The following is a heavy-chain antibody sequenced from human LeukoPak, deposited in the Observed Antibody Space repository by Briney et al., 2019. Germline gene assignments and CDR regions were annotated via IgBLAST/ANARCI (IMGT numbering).Heavy chain of an antibody. CDR1: GFTFDDYA. J-gene: IGHJ6*02. CDR2: ISWNSGSI. CDR3: AKDINYYDSSGYAYYGMDV. V-gene: IGHV3-9*01. Sequence: GRSLRLSCAASGFTFDDYAMHWVRQAPGKGLEWVSGISWNSGSIGYADSVKGRFTISRDNAKNSLYLQMNSLRAEDTALYYCAKDINYYDSSGYAYYGMDVWGQGTTVTVSS. D-gene: IGHD3-22*01.